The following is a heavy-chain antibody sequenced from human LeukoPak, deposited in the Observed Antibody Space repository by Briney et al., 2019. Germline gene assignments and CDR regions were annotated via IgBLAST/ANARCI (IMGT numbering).Heavy chain of an antibody. Sequence: AASVKVSCKASGYTFTSYDINWVRQATGQGLKWMGWMNPNSGNTGYAQKFQGRVTVTRNTSISTAYTELSSLRSEDTAVYYCARVGSWNWGSVDDYWGQGTLVTVSS. J-gene: IGHJ4*02. V-gene: IGHV1-8*01. CDR2: MNPNSGNT. D-gene: IGHD7-27*01. CDR3: ARVGSWNWGSVDDY. CDR1: GYTFTSYD.